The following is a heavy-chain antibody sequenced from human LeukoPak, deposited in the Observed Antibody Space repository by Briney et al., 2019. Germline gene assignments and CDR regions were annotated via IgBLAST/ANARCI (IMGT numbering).Heavy chain of an antibody. V-gene: IGHV4-34*01. CDR3: ARGLNYYESSGLGY. J-gene: IGHJ4*02. CDR2: INHSGST. D-gene: IGHD3-22*01. Sequence: SETLSLTCAVYGGSFSGYYWSWIRQPPGKGLEWIGEINHSGSTNYNPSLKSRVTISVDTSNNQFSLKLTSVTAADTAVYYCARGLNYYESSGLGYWGQGTLVTVSS. CDR1: GGSFSGYY.